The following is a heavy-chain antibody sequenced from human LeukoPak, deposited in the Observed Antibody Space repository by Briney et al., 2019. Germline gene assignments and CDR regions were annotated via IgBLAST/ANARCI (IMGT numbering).Heavy chain of an antibody. Sequence: SETLSLTCTVSGVSIYSHDWSWIRQSPGKGLEWLGYSHYSGDTRYNPSLMNRVTISLDTSKNQFSLRLSSVTAADTAVYFCAKGEYSRTSYYHYYMDVWGKGTTVTVSS. D-gene: IGHD6-6*01. J-gene: IGHJ6*03. CDR1: GVSIYSHD. V-gene: IGHV4-59*11. CDR2: SHYSGDT. CDR3: AKGEYSRTSYYHYYMDV.